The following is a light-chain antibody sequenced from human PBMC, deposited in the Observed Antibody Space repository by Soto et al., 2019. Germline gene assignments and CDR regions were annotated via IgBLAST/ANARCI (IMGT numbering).Light chain of an antibody. J-gene: IGKJ1*01. CDR1: HDISGY. V-gene: IGKV1-8*01. CDR2: AAS. Sequence: TKTFRASHDISGYLAWHQQKPEKAPILLIYAASTLKGGVASRFCGSGSETEISLTISSLFPDDLSSYFCQQYNRFGAFGQGTKVDIK. CDR3: QQYNRFGA.